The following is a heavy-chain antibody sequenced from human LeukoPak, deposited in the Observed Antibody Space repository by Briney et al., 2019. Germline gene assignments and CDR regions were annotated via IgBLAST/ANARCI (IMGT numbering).Heavy chain of an antibody. CDR3: AKSRSGSANWALQIFDI. V-gene: IGHV3-11*01. Sequence: GSLRLSCAASGFTFSDSYMSWIRQTPGQGLEWISYIGNDGRPIYYADSVKGRFTISRDNSNNSLYVQMNSLRAEDTAVYYCAKSRSGSANWALQIFDIWGQGTLVTVSA. J-gene: IGHJ5*02. CDR2: IGNDGRPI. D-gene: IGHD1-1*01. CDR1: GFTFSDSY.